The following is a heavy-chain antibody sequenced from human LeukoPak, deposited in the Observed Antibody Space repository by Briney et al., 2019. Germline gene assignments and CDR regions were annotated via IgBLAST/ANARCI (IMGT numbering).Heavy chain of an antibody. V-gene: IGHV4-38-2*02. Sequence: SETLSLTCTVSGYSISSGYHWGWIRQPPGKGLEWIGSIYHTGTTYYNPSLKSRVTISGDTSENQFSLRLSSVTAADTAVYYCARASYSYDISGWVPFDYWGQGTLVTVSS. D-gene: IGHD3-22*01. CDR1: GYSISSGYH. CDR3: ARASYSYDISGWVPFDY. J-gene: IGHJ4*02. CDR2: IYHTGTT.